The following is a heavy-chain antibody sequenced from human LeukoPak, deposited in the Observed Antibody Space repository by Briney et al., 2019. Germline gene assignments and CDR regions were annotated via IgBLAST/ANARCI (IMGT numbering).Heavy chain of an antibody. CDR2: IYYSGST. Sequence: SETLSLTCTVSGGSISSYYWSWIRQPPGKGLEWIGYIYYSGSTNYNPSLKSRVTISVDTSKNQFSLKLSSVTAADTAVYYCARERTNFDRPYNWFDPWGQGTLVTVSS. J-gene: IGHJ5*02. V-gene: IGHV4-59*01. CDR3: ARERTNFDRPYNWFDP. D-gene: IGHD3-9*01. CDR1: GGSISSYY.